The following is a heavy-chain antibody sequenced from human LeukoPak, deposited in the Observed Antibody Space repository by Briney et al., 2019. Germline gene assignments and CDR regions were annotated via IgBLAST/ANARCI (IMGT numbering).Heavy chain of an antibody. V-gene: IGHV3-30*02. J-gene: IGHJ6*02. CDR2: IRYDGSNK. D-gene: IGHD3-22*01. CDR1: GFTFSSYG. CDR3: ARGYYDSSGVPYLYYGMDV. Sequence: GGSLRLSCAASGFTFSSYGMHWVRQAPGKGLEWVAFIRYDGSNKYYADSVKSRFTISRDNSKNTLYLQMNSLRAEDTAVYYCARGYYDSSGVPYLYYGMDVWGQGTTVTVSS.